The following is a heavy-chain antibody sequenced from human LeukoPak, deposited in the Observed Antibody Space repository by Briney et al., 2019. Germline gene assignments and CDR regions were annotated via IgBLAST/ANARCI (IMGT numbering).Heavy chain of an antibody. CDR2: INHSGST. V-gene: IGHV4-34*01. J-gene: IGHJ4*02. CDR3: ARRSSGWYYFDY. Sequence: SETLSLTCAVYGGSFSGYYWSWVRQPPGKGLEWIGEINHSGSTNYNPSLKSRVTISVDTSKNQFSLKLSSVTAAATAVYYCARRSSGWYYFDYWGQGTLVTVSS. D-gene: IGHD6-19*01. CDR1: GGSFSGYY.